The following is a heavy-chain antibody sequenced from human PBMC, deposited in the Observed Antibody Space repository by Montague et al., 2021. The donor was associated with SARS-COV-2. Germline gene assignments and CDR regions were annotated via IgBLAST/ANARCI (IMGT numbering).Heavy chain of an antibody. Sequence: SETLSLTCSVSGGSVSSGRYYWSWFRQPPGKGLKCIGYIYYRGSTYYNHYNPSLMRRATISIDTSKNQFSLNLNSVTAADTAVYYCAKGDMVRGIPYIDNWGQGNLVTVTS. CDR2: IYYRGSTYYN. CDR3: AKGDMVRGIPYIDN. V-gene: IGHV4-61*01. D-gene: IGHD3-10*01. CDR1: GGSVSSGRYY. J-gene: IGHJ4*02.